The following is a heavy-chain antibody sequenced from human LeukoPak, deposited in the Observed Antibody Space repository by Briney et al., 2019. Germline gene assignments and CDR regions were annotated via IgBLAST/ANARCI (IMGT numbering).Heavy chain of an antibody. D-gene: IGHD1-1*01. V-gene: IGHV1-69*13. Sequence: ASVKVSCKASGGSFSTYGITWVRQAPGQGLEWMGGIIPILGTTNYAQMFQGRVTITADESTTTAYIQLNNLRSEDTAVYYCATTSGGFYYYYMDVWGKGTTVTISS. CDR3: ATTSGGFYYYYMDV. CDR1: GGSFSTYG. J-gene: IGHJ6*03. CDR2: IIPILGTT.